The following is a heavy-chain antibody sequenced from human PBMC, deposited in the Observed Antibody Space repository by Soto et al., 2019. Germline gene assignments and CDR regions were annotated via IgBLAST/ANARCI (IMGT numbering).Heavy chain of an antibody. CDR2: INSDGSST. V-gene: IGHV3-74*01. J-gene: IGHJ4*02. CDR3: ARGELATTGY. CDR1: GFTFSSYW. D-gene: IGHD1-7*01. Sequence: EAQLVESGGGLVQPGGSLRRSCAASGFTFSSYWMHWVRQAPGKGLVWLSRINSDGSSTNYADSVKGRFTISRDNAKNTLYLQMKSLRGADPAVYYCARGELATTGYWVQGTLVTVAS.